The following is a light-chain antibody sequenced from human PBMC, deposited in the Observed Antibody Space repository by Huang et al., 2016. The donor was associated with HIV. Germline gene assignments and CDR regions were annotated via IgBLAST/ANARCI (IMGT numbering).Light chain of an antibody. CDR2: LGS. CDR1: KSLLQNYGYHY. V-gene: IGKV2-28*01. Sequence: IVLTQSPLSLPVTHGEPASISCRSSKSLLQNYGYHYLQWSVQKPGKSPQLLISLGSDRASGVPDRFTGSGSGTHFTLQISSVEAEDVGVYYCMQSAETPFTFGPGTKVDI. CDR3: MQSAETPFT. J-gene: IGKJ3*01.